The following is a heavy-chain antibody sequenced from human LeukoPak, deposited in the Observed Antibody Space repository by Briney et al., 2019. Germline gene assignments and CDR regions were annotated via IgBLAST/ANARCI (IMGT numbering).Heavy chain of an antibody. D-gene: IGHD5-18*01. Sequence: SGGSLRLSCAASGFTFSSYSMNWVRQAPGKGLEWVSSISSSSSYIYYADSVKGRFTISRDNAKNSLYLQMNSLRAEVTAVYYCARDRIQLWSFDYWGQGTLVTVSS. CDR3: ARDRIQLWSFDY. V-gene: IGHV3-21*01. CDR1: GFTFSSYS. J-gene: IGHJ4*02. CDR2: ISSSSSYI.